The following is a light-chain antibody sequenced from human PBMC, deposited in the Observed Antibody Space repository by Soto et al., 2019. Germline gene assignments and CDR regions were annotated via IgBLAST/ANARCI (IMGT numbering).Light chain of an antibody. CDR1: QSVDSRY. Sequence: IVFTQSPGTRSLAPGERGTLSCSASQSVDSRYFTWYQHKYGQAPRLLIYGASSRATHIPDRFSGSGYGTDFNLSISRLEPEDFAVYYCQHYDASQWTFGQGTKVDIK. CDR2: GAS. CDR3: QHYDASQWT. V-gene: IGKV3-20*01. J-gene: IGKJ1*01.